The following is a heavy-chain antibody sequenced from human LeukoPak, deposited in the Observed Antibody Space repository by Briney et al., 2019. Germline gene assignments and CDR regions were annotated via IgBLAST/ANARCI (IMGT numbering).Heavy chain of an antibody. J-gene: IGHJ6*03. CDR1: GYTFTGYY. CDR2: INPNSGGT. D-gene: IGHD3-10*01. CDR3: ARVFYYYGSGTLSYYYYMDA. Sequence: ASVKVSCKASGYTFTGYYMHWVRQAPGQGLEWMGWINPNSGGTNYAQKFQGRVTMTRDTSISTAYMELSRLRSDDTAVYYCARVFYYYGSGTLSYYYYMDAWGKGTTVTVSS. V-gene: IGHV1-2*02.